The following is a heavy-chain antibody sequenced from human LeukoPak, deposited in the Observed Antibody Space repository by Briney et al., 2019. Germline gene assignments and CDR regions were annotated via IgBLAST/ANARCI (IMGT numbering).Heavy chain of an antibody. J-gene: IGHJ5*02. CDR2: IYPRDGST. D-gene: IGHD3-10*01. CDR1: GYTLTSNY. V-gene: IGHV1-46*01. CDR3: ARDYYP. Sequence: ASVKVSCKASGYTLTSNYIHWVRQAPGQGLEWMGMIYPRDGSTSYAQKFQGRVTVTRDTYTSTVHMELSGLRSEDTAVYYCARDYYPWGQGTLVTVSS.